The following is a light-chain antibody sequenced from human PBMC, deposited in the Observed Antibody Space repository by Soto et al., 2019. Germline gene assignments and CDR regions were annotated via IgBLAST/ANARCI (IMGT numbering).Light chain of an antibody. CDR1: QSVSSSY. V-gene: IGKV3-20*01. Sequence: EIVLTQSPGTLSLSPGERATLSCRASQSVSSSYLAWYQQKPGQAPRLLIYGASSRATGIPDRFSGSGSGTDFTLTISRLEPEDFAVYYCQQKGSSSWTFGQGTKVEIK. J-gene: IGKJ1*01. CDR3: QQKGSSSWT. CDR2: GAS.